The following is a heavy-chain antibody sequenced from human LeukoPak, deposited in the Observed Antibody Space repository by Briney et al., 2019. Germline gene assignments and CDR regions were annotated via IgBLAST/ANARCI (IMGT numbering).Heavy chain of an antibody. Sequence: PGGSLRLSCAASGFTFSSYAMSWIRQPPGKGLEWIAYIYSSGNTNYNPSLKGRVTISVDTSKNQFSLKLNSVTAADTAVYYCARHPSWPDYGGTFDYWGQGTLVIVSS. CDR2: IYSSGNT. CDR1: GFTFSSYA. J-gene: IGHJ4*02. CDR3: ARHPSWPDYGGTFDY. V-gene: IGHV4-59*08. D-gene: IGHD4-17*01.